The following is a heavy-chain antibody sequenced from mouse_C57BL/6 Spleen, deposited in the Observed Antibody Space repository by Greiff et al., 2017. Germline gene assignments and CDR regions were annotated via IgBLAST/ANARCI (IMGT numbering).Heavy chain of an antibody. D-gene: IGHD2-4*01. CDR2: ISSGGSYT. Sequence: EVQVVESGGDLVKPGGSLKLSCAASGFTFSSYGMSWVRQTPDKRLEWVATISSGGSYTYYPDSVKGRFTISRDNAKNTLYLQMSSLKSEDTAMYYCARHEAMITKAWFAYWGQGTLVTVSA. J-gene: IGHJ3*01. CDR1: GFTFSSYG. V-gene: IGHV5-6*01. CDR3: ARHEAMITKAWFAY.